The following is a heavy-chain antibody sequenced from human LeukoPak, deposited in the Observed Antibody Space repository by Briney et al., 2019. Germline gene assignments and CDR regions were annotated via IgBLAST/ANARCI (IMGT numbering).Heavy chain of an antibody. J-gene: IGHJ4*02. CDR3: ARATPVRGVMTAGFDY. CDR2: IYYSGST. D-gene: IGHD3-10*01. CDR1: GGSISSSSYY. V-gene: IGHV4-39*07. Sequence: PSETLSLTCTVSGGSISSSSYYWCWIRQPPGKGLEWIGSIYYSGSTYYNPSLKSRVTISVDTSKNQFSLKLSSVTAADTAVYYCARATPVRGVMTAGFDYWGQGTLVTVSS.